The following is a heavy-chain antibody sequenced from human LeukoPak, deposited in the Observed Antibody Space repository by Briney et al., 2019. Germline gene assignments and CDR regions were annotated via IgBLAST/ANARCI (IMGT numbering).Heavy chain of an antibody. J-gene: IGHJ4*02. V-gene: IGHV3-53*04. CDR1: GFTVSSNY. CDR2: IYSGGST. CDR3: SGGVTRRAGFDC. D-gene: IGHD5-12*01. Sequence: GGSLKLSCAASGFTVSSNYMSWVRQAPGKGLEWVSVIYSGGSTYYADSVKGRFTISRHNSKNTLYLQMNRLRAEDTAVYYCSGGVTRRAGFDCWGQGTLVTVSS.